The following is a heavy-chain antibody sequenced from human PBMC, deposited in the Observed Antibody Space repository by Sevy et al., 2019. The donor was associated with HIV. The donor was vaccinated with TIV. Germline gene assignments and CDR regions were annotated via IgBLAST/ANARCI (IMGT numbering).Heavy chain of an antibody. Sequence: GGSLRLSCAASGFIFSNYAMHWVRQAPGKGLEWVAVISYDGFNKYYADSVKGRFTISRDNSKNTLYVQMNSLRAEDTAVYYCARDSNSGYYYYYAMDVWGQGTTVTVSS. V-gene: IGHV3-30-3*01. D-gene: IGHD1-26*01. J-gene: IGHJ6*02. CDR1: GFIFSNYA. CDR3: ARDSNSGYYYYYAMDV. CDR2: ISYDGFNK.